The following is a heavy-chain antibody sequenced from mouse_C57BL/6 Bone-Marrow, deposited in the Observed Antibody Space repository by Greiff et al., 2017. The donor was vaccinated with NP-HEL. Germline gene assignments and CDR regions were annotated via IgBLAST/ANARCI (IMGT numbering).Heavy chain of an antibody. D-gene: IGHD1-1*01. J-gene: IGHJ1*03. Sequence: ESGAELVRPGTSVKVSCKASGYAFTNYLIEWVKQRPGQGLEWIGVINPGSGGTNYNEKFKGKATLTADKSSSTAYMQLSSLTSEDSAVYFCAREDYGSSYGYFDVWGTGTTVTVSS. V-gene: IGHV1-54*01. CDR3: AREDYGSSYGYFDV. CDR2: INPGSGGT. CDR1: GYAFTNYL.